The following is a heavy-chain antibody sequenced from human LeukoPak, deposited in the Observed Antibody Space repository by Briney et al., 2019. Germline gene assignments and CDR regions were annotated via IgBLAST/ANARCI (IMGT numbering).Heavy chain of an antibody. D-gene: IGHD5-24*01. J-gene: IGHJ4*02. CDR2: IYYSGST. V-gene: IGHV4-59*01. Sequence: SETLSLTCTVPGGSISSYYWSWIRQPPGKGLEWIGYIYYSGSTNYNPSLKSRVTISVDTSKNQFSLKLSSVTAADTAVYYCARESEMATIKGPHYYFDYWGQGTLVTVSS. CDR1: GGSISSYY. CDR3: ARESEMATIKGPHYYFDY.